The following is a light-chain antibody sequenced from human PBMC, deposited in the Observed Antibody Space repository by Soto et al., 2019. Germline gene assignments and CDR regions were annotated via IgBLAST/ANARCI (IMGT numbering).Light chain of an antibody. CDR2: EVS. CDR3: CSYAGSSTFVV. Sequence: QSALTQPASVSGSPGQSITISCTGTSSDVGSYNLVSWHQQHPGKAPKLMIYEVSKRPSGVSTRFSGSKSGNTASLTISGLQAEDEADYYCCSYAGSSTFVVFGGGTKLTVL. CDR1: SSDVGSYNL. V-gene: IGLV2-23*02. J-gene: IGLJ2*01.